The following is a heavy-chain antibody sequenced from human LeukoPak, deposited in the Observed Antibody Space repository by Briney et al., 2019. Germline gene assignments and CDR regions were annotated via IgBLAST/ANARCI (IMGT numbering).Heavy chain of an antibody. CDR1: GNSISSNHYY. V-gene: IGHV4-39*01. CDR2: IFYTGST. CDR3: ARRPFPVLSHLDAFDI. J-gene: IGHJ3*02. Sequence: PSETLSLTCTVSGNSISSNHYYWGWIRQPPGKGLEWIGTIFYTGSTNYNPSLKSRVTISVDTSNNQFSLKLTSVTAADTAVFYCARRPFPVLSHLDAFDIWGLGTLVTVSS. D-gene: IGHD2/OR15-2a*01.